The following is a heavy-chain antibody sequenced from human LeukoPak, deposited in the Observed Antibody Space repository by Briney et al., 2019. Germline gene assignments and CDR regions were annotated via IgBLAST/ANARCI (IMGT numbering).Heavy chain of an antibody. J-gene: IGHJ4*02. V-gene: IGHV3-48*02. CDR1: GFTFSNYC. D-gene: IGHD4-17*01. Sequence: GGSLRLSCAASGFTFSNYCMNWGRQAPGKGLEWVSYISSSGSAMYYADSVRGRFTISRDNAENSLFLQMNSLRDEDTAVYYCARGTYGEYGGPAYWGREPWSPSPQ. CDR3: ARGTYGEYGGPAY. CDR2: ISSSGSAM.